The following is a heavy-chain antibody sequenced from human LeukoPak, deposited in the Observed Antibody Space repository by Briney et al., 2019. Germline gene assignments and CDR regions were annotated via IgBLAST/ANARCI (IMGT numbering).Heavy chain of an antibody. V-gene: IGHV3-23*01. CDR2: IDASGGST. J-gene: IGHJ5*02. D-gene: IGHD6-19*01. CDR3: AKGSGSGWYGWFAP. CDR1: GFTFGSYA. Sequence: PGGSLRLSCAASGFTFGSYAMTWVRQAPGKGLEWVSSIDASGGSTYYADSVKGRFTISRDNSKNTFYLQMSTLRADDTAVYYCAKGSGSGWYGWFAPWGQGTLVTVSS.